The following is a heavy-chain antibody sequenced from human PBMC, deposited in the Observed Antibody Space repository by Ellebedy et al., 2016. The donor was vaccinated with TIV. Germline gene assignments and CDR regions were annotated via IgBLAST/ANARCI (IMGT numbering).Heavy chain of an antibody. V-gene: IGHV3-48*01. CDR3: ARRGRGAVGFDY. Sequence: GGSLRLSXAASGFTFSSYGMNWVRQAPGKGLEWISYISISGRPTDYADSVKGRFTISRDNSKDTLYLQMNSLRAEDTAVYYCARRGRGAVGFDYWGQGTLVTVSS. D-gene: IGHD1-26*01. CDR2: ISISGRPT. CDR1: GFTFSSYG. J-gene: IGHJ4*02.